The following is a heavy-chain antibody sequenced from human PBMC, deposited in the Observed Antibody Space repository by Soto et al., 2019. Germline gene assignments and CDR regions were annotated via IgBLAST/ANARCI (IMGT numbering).Heavy chain of an antibody. CDR1: GLTFSSYA. Sequence: EVQLLESGGGLVQPGGSLRLSCAASGLTFSSYAMSWVRLAPGKGLEWVSSITGSGDSTYYADSVKGRFTISRDNSKSTLSLQMNSLRDDDTAVYYCVRMLIRGFSDYWGQGTLLTVSS. CDR3: VRMLIRGFSDY. V-gene: IGHV3-23*01. D-gene: IGHD2-15*01. J-gene: IGHJ4*02. CDR2: ITGSGDST.